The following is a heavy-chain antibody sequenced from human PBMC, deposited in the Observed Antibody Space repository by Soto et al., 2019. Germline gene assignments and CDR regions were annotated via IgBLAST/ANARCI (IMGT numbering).Heavy chain of an antibody. D-gene: IGHD3-10*01. V-gene: IGHV3-13*04. CDR1: GFTFSSYD. Sequence: GGSLRLSCAASGFTFSSYDMHWVRQATEKGLEWVSAIGTAGDTYYPGSVKGRFTISRENAKNSLYLQMNSLRAGDTAVYYCARTMVRGVISYGMDVWGQGTTVTVSS. J-gene: IGHJ6*02. CDR2: IGTAGDT. CDR3: ARTMVRGVISYGMDV.